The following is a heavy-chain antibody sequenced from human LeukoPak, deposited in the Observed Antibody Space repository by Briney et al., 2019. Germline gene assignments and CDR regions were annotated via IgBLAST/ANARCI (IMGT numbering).Heavy chain of an antibody. Sequence: GGSLRLSCAASGFTFDDYAMHWVRQAPGKGLEWVSGISWNSGSIGYADSVKGRFTISRDNAKNSLYLQMNSLRAEDTALYYCAKEGIAAAGFDYWGQGTLVTVSS. J-gene: IGHJ4*02. D-gene: IGHD6-13*01. CDR1: GFTFDDYA. CDR3: AKEGIAAAGFDY. V-gene: IGHV3-9*01. CDR2: ISWNSGSI.